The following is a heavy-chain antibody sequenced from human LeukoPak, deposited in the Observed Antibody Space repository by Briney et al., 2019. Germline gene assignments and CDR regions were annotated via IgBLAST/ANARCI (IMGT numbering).Heavy chain of an antibody. CDR1: GFTFDDYA. Sequence: GRSLRLSCAASGFTFDDYAMHWVRQAPGKGLEWVSGISWNSGSIGYADSVKGRFTISRDNAKNSLYLQMNSLRAEDTAVYYCARDGALFDYWGQGTLVTVSS. J-gene: IGHJ4*02. D-gene: IGHD1-26*01. CDR2: ISWNSGSI. V-gene: IGHV3-9*01. CDR3: ARDGALFDY.